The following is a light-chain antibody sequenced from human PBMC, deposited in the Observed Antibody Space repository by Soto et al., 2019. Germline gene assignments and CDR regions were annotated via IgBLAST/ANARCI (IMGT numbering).Light chain of an antibody. V-gene: IGKV3-20*01. Sequence: EIVLTQSPGTLSLSPEERATLSCRASQSVSSTYLAWFQQKPGQAPRLLIYGASSRATGIPDRFSGSGSGTDFTLTISRVEPEDFATYYCQQYNSYSVTFGQGTKVDIK. CDR1: QSVSSTY. CDR2: GAS. J-gene: IGKJ1*01. CDR3: QQYNSYSVT.